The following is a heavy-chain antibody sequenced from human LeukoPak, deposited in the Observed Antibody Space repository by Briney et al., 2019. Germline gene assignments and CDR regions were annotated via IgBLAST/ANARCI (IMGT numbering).Heavy chain of an antibody. D-gene: IGHD1-1*01. Sequence: PSETLSLTCAVYGGSFSGYYWSWIRQPPGKGLEWIGDINHSESTNYNPSLKSRVTISVDTSKNQFSLKLTSVTAADTAVYYCATNWNLAYWGQGTLVTVSS. J-gene: IGHJ4*02. CDR1: GGSFSGYY. V-gene: IGHV4-34*01. CDR3: ATNWNLAY. CDR2: INHSEST.